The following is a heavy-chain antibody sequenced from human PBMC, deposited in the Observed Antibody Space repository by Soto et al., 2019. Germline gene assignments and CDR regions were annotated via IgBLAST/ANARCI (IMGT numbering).Heavy chain of an antibody. J-gene: IGHJ5*02. V-gene: IGHV1-69*13. CDR3: ARKGLRFAQTPVSGGGFDP. Sequence: GASVKVSCKASGGTFSSYASSWVRQATGQGLEWMGGIIPIFGTANYAQKFQGRVTITADESTSTAYMELSSRRSEDTAVYYCARKGLRFAQTPVSGGGFDPWGQGTLVTVSS. CDR1: GGTFSSYA. CDR2: IIPIFGTA. D-gene: IGHD5-12*01.